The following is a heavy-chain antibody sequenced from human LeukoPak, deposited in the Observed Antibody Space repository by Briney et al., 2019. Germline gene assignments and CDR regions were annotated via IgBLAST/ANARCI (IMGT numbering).Heavy chain of an antibody. J-gene: IGHJ5*02. D-gene: IGHD6-19*01. Sequence: GGSLRLSCTVSGFTVSSNSMSWVRQAPGKGLEWVSFIYSGGNTHYSDSVKGRFTISRDNAKNSLYLQMNSLRAEDTAVYYCARDPSSGWYLKGWFDPWGQGTLVTVSS. CDR3: ARDPSSGWYLKGWFDP. CDR2: IYSGGNT. CDR1: GFTVSSNS. V-gene: IGHV3-53*01.